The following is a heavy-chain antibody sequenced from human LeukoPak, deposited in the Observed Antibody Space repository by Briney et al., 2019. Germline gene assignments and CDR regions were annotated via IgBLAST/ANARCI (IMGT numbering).Heavy chain of an antibody. CDR2: ISSSSSTI. Sequence: GGSLRLSCAASEFAFSNSHVNWVRQAPGKGLEWVSYISSSSSTIYYADSVKGRFTISRDNSKNTLYLQMNSLRAEDTAVYYCARDRSSGWYPTNGMDVWGQGTTVTVSS. D-gene: IGHD6-19*01. CDR1: EFAFSNSH. CDR3: ARDRSSGWYPTNGMDV. V-gene: IGHV3-48*01. J-gene: IGHJ6*02.